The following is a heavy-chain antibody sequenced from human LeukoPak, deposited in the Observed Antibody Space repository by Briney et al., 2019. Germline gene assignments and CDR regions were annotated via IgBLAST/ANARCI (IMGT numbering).Heavy chain of an antibody. Sequence: KPSETLSLTCIVSGGSISSYYWSWIRQPPGKGLEWIGYIHYSGSTYYNPSLKSRVTISVDTSTNQFSLNLSSVTAADTAVYYCARSSTTDANHYYYYYMDVWGRGTTVTVSS. CDR2: IHYSGST. J-gene: IGHJ6*03. CDR1: GGSISSYY. D-gene: IGHD2-2*01. CDR3: ARSSTTDANHYYYYYMDV. V-gene: IGHV4-59*08.